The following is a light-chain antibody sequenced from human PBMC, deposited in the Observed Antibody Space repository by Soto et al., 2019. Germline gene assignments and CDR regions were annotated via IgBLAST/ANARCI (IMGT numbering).Light chain of an antibody. Sequence: EIVMTQSPATLSVSPGERATLSCRASQSVSSNLAWYQQKPGQAPRLLIYDASNRATGIPARFSGSGSETDFTLTISSLEPEDFAVYYCQQYNNWPPITFGQGTRLEIK. V-gene: IGKV3D-15*01. CDR3: QQYNNWPPIT. CDR2: DAS. CDR1: QSVSSN. J-gene: IGKJ5*01.